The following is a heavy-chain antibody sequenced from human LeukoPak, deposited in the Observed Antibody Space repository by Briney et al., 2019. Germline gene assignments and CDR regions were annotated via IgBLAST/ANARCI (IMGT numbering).Heavy chain of an antibody. Sequence: GGSLRLSCAASGITFRNYWMSWVRQAPGKGLEWVANIKQDGSEKYYMDSVKGRFTISRDNAKNSLYLQMNSLRAEDTAVYYCARESSGYFYWGQGTLVTVSS. J-gene: IGHJ4*02. CDR3: ARESSGYFY. CDR2: IKQDGSEK. CDR1: GITFRNYW. V-gene: IGHV3-7*01. D-gene: IGHD3-22*01.